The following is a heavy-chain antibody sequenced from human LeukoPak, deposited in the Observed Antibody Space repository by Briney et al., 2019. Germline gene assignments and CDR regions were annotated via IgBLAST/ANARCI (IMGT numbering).Heavy chain of an antibody. V-gene: IGHV3-7*01. CDR3: ARDCTNGLCYADY. D-gene: IGHD2-8*01. Sequence: GGSLRLSCAASGFTFSRNWMSWVRQAPGKGLEWVANIKEDGSADYYMDSVKGRFTISRDNAKNSLYLQMNSLKAEDTAVYYCARDCTNGLCYADYWGQGTLVTVSS. J-gene: IGHJ4*02. CDR2: IKEDGSAD. CDR1: GFTFSRNW.